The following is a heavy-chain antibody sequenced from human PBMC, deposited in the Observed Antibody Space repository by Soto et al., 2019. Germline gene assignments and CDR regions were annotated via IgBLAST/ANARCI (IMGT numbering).Heavy chain of an antibody. V-gene: IGHV4-30-4*01. CDR3: ARAGGVNWFDP. J-gene: IGHJ5*02. D-gene: IGHD3-10*01. CDR2: IYHSDST. Sequence: QVQLQESGPGLVKPSQTLSLTCTVSGDSISSGDRYWSWIRQPPGKGLEWIGYIYHSDSTFYNPSLKSRVTISVDTSKNQFSLKLSSVTAADTAVYYCARAGGVNWFDPWGQGTLVTVSS. CDR1: GDSISSGDRY.